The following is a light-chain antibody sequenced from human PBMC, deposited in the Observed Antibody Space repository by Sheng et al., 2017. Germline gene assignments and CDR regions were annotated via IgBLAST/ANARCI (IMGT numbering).Light chain of an antibody. V-gene: IGKV3D-15*01. CDR2: GAS. Sequence: EIVLTQSPATLSLSPGERATLSCRASQSVHSNYLAWYQQKPGQAPRLLIYGASSRATGIPDRFSGSGSGTEFTLTISSLQSEDFGVYYCQQYNYWPPGTFGQGTKVEIK. CDR3: QQYNYWPPGT. J-gene: IGKJ1*01. CDR1: QSVHSN.